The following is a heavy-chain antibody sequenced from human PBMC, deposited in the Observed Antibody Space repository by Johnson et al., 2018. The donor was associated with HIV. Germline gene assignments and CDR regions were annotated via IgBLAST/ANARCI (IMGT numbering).Heavy chain of an antibody. Sequence: QVQLMESGGGVVQPGRSLRLSCAISGFTFSSYGMHWVRQAPGKGLEWVAVISYDGSNENYADSVKGRFTISRDNSKNTLYLQMNSLGAEDTAVYYCAPNLINYGDAFDIWGLGTMFTVSS. CDR2: ISYDGSNE. J-gene: IGHJ3*02. CDR1: GFTFSSYG. V-gene: IGHV3-30*03. CDR3: APNLINYGDAFDI. D-gene: IGHD4-17*01.